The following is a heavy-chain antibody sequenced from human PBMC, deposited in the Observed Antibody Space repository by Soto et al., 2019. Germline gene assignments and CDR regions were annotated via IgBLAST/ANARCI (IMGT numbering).Heavy chain of an antibody. CDR1: GFTFSSYA. CDR3: AKDDKNEKNTVTDFDY. J-gene: IGHJ4*02. V-gene: IGHV3-23*01. CDR2: ISGSGGST. D-gene: IGHD4-17*01. Sequence: GGSLRLSCAASGFTFSSYAMSWVRQAPGKGLEWVSAISGSGGSTYYADSVKGRFTISRDNSKNTLYLQMNSLRAEDTAVYYCAKDDKNEKNTVTDFDYWGQGTLVTVSS.